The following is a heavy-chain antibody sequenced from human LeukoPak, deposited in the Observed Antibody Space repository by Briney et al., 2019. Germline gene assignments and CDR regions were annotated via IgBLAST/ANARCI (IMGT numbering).Heavy chain of an antibody. CDR1: GFTFSSYG. CDR2: ISYDGSNK. J-gene: IGHJ4*02. V-gene: IGHV3-30*18. Sequence: GRSLRLSCAASGFTFSSYGMHWVRQAPGKGLEWVAVISYDGSNKYYADSVKGRFTISRDNSKNTLYLQMNSLRAEDTAVYYCAKDLGSSWGQGTLVTDSS. CDR3: AKDLGSS. D-gene: IGHD6-13*01.